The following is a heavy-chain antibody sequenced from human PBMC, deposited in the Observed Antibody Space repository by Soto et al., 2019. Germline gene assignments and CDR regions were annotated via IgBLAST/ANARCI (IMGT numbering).Heavy chain of an antibody. V-gene: IGHV1-2*04. J-gene: IGHJ6*02. CDR1: GYTFTGYY. Sequence: QVQLVQSGAEVKKPGASVKVSCKASGYTFTGYYMHWVRQAPGQGLEWMGWINPNSGGTHYAQKFQGWVTMTRDTSISTAYMELSRLRSDDTAVYYCARGGYCSSTSCLSYGMDVWGQGTTVTVSS. CDR2: INPNSGGT. CDR3: ARGGYCSSTSCLSYGMDV. D-gene: IGHD2-2*01.